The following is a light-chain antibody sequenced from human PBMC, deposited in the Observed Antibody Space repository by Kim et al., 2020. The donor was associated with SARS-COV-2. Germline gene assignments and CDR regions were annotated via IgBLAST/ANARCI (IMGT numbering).Light chain of an antibody. CDR2: DVS. V-gene: IGLV2-14*03. Sequence: QSITISCTGTSSDVGGYNYVSWYQQHPGKAPKLMIYDVSNRPSGVSNRFSGSKSGNTAPLTISGLQAEDEADYYCSSYTSSSTLEVFGGGTQLTVL. CDR3: SSYTSSSTLEV. CDR1: SSDVGGYNY. J-gene: IGLJ3*02.